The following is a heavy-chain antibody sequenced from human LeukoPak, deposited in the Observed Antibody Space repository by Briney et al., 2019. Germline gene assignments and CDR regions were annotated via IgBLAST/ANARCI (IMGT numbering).Heavy chain of an antibody. V-gene: IGHV4-4*09. D-gene: IGHD6-13*01. CDR2: IYTSGST. CDR3: ARQRVLNYHFDY. CDR1: GGSISSYY. Sequence: PSETLSLTCTVSGGSISSYYWSWIWQPPGKGLEWIGYIYTSGSTNYNPSLKSRVTISVDTSENQISLKLSSVTAADTAVYYCARQRVLNYHFDYWGQGTLVTVSS. J-gene: IGHJ4*02.